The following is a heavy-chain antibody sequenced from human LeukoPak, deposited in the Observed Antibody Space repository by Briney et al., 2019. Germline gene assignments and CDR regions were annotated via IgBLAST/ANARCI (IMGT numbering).Heavy chain of an antibody. Sequence: SETLSLTCAVYGGSFSGYYWSWIRQPPGKGLEWIGEINHSGSTNYNPSLKSRVTISVDTSKNQFSLKLSSVTAADTAVYYCARAPSYYDSEVFDYWGQGTLVTVSS. CDR2: INHSGST. J-gene: IGHJ4*02. CDR1: GGSFSGYY. D-gene: IGHD3-3*01. CDR3: ARAPSYYDSEVFDY. V-gene: IGHV4-34*01.